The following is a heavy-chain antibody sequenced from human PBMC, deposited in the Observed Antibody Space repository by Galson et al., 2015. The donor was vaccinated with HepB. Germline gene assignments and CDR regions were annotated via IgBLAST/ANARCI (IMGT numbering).Heavy chain of an antibody. D-gene: IGHD3-3*01. J-gene: IGHJ4*02. Sequence: SLRLSCAASGFTFSSQAIHWVRQAPGEGLEWVAVISSAGSNKYYADSVKGRFTISRDNSKNTLYLQMNSLRPEDTAVYSCARESFGVVNLDYWGQGTTVTVSS. CDR1: GFTFSSQA. CDR3: ARESFGVVNLDY. V-gene: IGHV3-30-3*01. CDR2: ISSAGSNK.